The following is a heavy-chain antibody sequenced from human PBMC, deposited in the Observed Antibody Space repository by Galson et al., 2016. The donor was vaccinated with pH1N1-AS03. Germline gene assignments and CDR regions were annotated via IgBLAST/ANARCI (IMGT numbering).Heavy chain of an antibody. CDR1: GFTVSSGHH. V-gene: IGHV3-66*02. CDR3: AGDEGFANGINV. J-gene: IGHJ6*02. D-gene: IGHD3-3*01. CDR2: IHPGGDT. Sequence: SLRLSCAATGFTVSSGHHMSWVRQAPGKGLEWVSVIHPGGDTYNADSVKGRFTISRDNFENMVYLQMNSLRPEDTAVYYCAGDEGFANGINVWGQGTTGTVSS.